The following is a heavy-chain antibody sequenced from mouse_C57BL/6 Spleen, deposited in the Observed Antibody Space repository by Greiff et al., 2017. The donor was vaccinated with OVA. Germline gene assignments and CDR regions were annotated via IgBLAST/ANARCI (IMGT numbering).Heavy chain of an antibody. V-gene: IGHV1-80*01. CDR1: GYAFSSYW. CDR3: ARKGENFFDY. J-gene: IGHJ2*01. CDR2: IYPGDGDT. Sequence: VKLQESGAELVKPGASVKISCKASGYAFSSYWMNWVKQRPGKGLEWIGQIYPGDGDTNYNGKFKGKATLTADKSSSTAYMQLRSLTSEDSAVYFCARKGENFFDYWGQGTTLTVSS.